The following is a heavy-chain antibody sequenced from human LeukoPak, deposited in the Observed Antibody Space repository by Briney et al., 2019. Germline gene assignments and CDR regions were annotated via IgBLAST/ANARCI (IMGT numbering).Heavy chain of an antibody. V-gene: IGHV3-74*01. CDR3: ARERYYYDSSGMDGYDAFDI. D-gene: IGHD3-22*01. CDR2: INSDGSST. CDR1: GFTFSSYW. J-gene: IGHJ3*02. Sequence: PGGSLRLSCAASGFTFSSYWMHWVRHAPGKGLVWVSRINSDGSSTSYADSVKGRFTISRDNSKNTLYLQMNSLRAEDTAVYYCARERYYYDSSGMDGYDAFDIWGQGTMVTVSS.